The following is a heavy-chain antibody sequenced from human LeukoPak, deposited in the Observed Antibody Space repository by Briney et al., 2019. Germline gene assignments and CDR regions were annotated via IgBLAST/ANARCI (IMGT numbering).Heavy chain of an antibody. CDR3: ARIAFGELSVDP. D-gene: IGHD3-10*01. V-gene: IGHV4-39*01. CDR1: GGSISSSFYY. J-gene: IGHJ5*02. CDR2: IYYSEST. Sequence: SETLSLTCTVSGGSISSSFYYWGWIRQPPGMGLVGIGNIYYSESTYDNPSLKSRVTISVDTSKNQLSLKLSSVTAADTAVYSCARIAFGELSVDPWGQGTLVTVSS.